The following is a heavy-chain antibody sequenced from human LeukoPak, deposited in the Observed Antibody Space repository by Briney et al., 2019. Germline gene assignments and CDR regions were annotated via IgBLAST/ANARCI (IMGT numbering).Heavy chain of an antibody. D-gene: IGHD3-22*01. CDR1: GVSFSDYF. Sequence: SETLSLTCAVYGVSFSDYFWSWIRQPPGKGLEWIGEISHSGSTTYNPSLRSRVTISGDTSKKQFSLKLSSVTAADTAVYYCVTYYYGSSAPKRNYWGQGILVTVSS. CDR3: VTYYYGSSAPKRNY. V-gene: IGHV4-34*01. J-gene: IGHJ4*02. CDR2: ISHSGST.